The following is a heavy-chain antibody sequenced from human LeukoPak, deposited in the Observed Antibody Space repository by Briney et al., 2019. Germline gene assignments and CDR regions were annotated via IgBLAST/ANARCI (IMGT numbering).Heavy chain of an antibody. CDR2: INYSGST. CDR1: GVSISSRSYY. D-gene: IGHD2-15*01. CDR3: ARLYCSGGYCYGAFDI. J-gene: IGHJ3*02. V-gene: IGHV4-39*01. Sequence: SETLSLTCTVSGVSISSRSYYWGWIRQPPGMGLEWIVSINYSGSTYYNTPLKRRLTIAEDTPKNQFYLKLSSVTAADTAVYYCARLYCSGGYCYGAFDIWGQGTMVTVSS.